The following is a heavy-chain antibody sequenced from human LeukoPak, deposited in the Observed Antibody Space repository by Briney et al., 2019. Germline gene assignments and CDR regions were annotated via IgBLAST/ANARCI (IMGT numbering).Heavy chain of an antibody. D-gene: IGHD2-15*01. CDR1: GGSISSGGYY. CDR3: ARTPYADAFDI. V-gene: IGHV4-31*03. Sequence: PSETLSLTCTVSGGSISSGGYYWSWIRQHPGKGLEWIGYIYYSGSTYYNPSLKSRVTISVDTSKNQFSLKLSSVTAADTAVYYCARTPYADAFDIWGQGTMVTVSS. CDR2: IYYSGST. J-gene: IGHJ3*02.